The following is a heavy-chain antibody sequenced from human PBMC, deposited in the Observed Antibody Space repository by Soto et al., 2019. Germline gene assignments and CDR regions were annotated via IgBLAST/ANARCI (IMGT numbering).Heavy chain of an antibody. CDR2: VYYSGRS. V-gene: IGHV4-39*01. CDR1: GGSVSNSNYY. Sequence: SETLSLTCTVSGGSVSNSNYYWGWIRQSPGKGLEWIGSVYYSGRSYSKSSVKSRVTISVDTSKNQFSLNLHSVTASDTAVYYCVSQRTSVLTQAYFDHWGPGTLVTVSS. CDR3: VSQRTSVLTQAYFDH. J-gene: IGHJ4*02. D-gene: IGHD2-8*01.